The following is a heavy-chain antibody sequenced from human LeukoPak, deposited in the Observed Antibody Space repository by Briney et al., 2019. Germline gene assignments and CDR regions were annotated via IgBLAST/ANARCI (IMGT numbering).Heavy chain of an antibody. CDR1: GFTVSSNY. CDR3: ANGRGGYDILTGYYIGGESDY. Sequence: GGSLRLSCAASGFTVSSNYMSWVRQAPGKGLEWVSAISGSGGSTYYADSVKGRFTISRDNSKNTLYLQMNSLRAEDTAVYYCANGRGGYDILTGYYIGGESDYWGQGTLVTVSS. CDR2: ISGSGGST. D-gene: IGHD3-9*01. V-gene: IGHV3-23*01. J-gene: IGHJ4*02.